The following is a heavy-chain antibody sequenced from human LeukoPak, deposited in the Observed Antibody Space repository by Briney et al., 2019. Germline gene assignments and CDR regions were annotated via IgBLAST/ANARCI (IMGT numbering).Heavy chain of an antibody. Sequence: KPSETLSLICTVSGRSFNTYYWIWLRQPAGEGLEGIGRIYTRGTPSHNTSLKRRVTMSVDTSKNQYSMKLSSVTAADTAVYYCAKSCSPRIYWHFDLWGRGTLVTVSS. CDR2: IYTRGTP. CDR1: GRSFNTYY. D-gene: IGHD3-10*02. V-gene: IGHV4-4*07. J-gene: IGHJ2*01. CDR3: AKSCSPRIYWHFDL.